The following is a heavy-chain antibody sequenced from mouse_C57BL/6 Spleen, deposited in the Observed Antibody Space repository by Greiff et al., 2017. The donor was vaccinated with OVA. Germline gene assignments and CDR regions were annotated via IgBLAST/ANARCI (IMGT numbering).Heavy chain of an antibody. J-gene: IGHJ3*01. CDR3: ARGHYGSSPCAY. V-gene: IGHV1-55*01. Sequence: VQLQQPGAELVKPGASVKMSCKASGYTFTSYWITWVKQRPGQGLEWIGDIYPGSGSTNYNEKFKSKATLTVDTSSSTAYMQLSSLTSEDSAVYYCARGHYGSSPCAYWGQGTLVTVSA. CDR1: GYTFTSYW. D-gene: IGHD1-1*01. CDR2: IYPGSGST.